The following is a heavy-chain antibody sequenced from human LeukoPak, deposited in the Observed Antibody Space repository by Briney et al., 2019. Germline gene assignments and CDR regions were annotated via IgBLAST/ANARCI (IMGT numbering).Heavy chain of an antibody. V-gene: IGHV3-9*01. D-gene: IGHD5-24*01. CDR1: GFTFDDYV. CDR2: ISWNSRSI. Sequence: GRSLRLSCAASGFTFDDYVMHWVRQAPGKGLEWVSNISWNSRSIGYADSVKGRFTTSRDNAKNSLYLQMNSLRAEDTALYYCAKDKYGDNDYYFYGLDVWGQGTTLTVSS. J-gene: IGHJ6*02. CDR3: AKDKYGDNDYYFYGLDV.